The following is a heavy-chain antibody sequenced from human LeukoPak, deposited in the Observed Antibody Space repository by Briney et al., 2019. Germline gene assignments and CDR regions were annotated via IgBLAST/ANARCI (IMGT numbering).Heavy chain of an antibody. CDR1: GGSISSGGYY. V-gene: IGHV4-31*03. CDR3: ARLKRNGLPEI. J-gene: IGHJ4*02. CDR2: IYYSGST. Sequence: SQTLSLTCTVSGGSISSGGYYWRWLRQHPGKGLEWIGYIYYSGSTYYNPSLKSRVTISVDTSKNQFSLKLSSVTAADTAVYYCARLKRNGLPEIWGQGTLVTVSS. D-gene: IGHD2-2*01.